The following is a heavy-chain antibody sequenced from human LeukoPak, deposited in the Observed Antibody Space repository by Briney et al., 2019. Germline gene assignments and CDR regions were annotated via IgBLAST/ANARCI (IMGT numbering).Heavy chain of an antibody. J-gene: IGHJ4*02. V-gene: IGHV3-30*04. CDR3: ARGLVGVSGAFDI. CDR2: ISNDGNNK. Sequence: GRSLRLSCEASGFTFSAYNLHWVRQAPGKGLEWVAVISNDGNNKYDADSVKGRFTVSRDNSKNTLYLQMNTLRAEDTAVYYCARGLVGVSGAFDIWGQGVLVTVSS. CDR1: GFTFSAYN. D-gene: IGHD1-26*01.